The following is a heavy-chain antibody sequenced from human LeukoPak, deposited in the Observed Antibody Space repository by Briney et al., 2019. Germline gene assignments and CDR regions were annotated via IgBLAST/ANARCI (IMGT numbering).Heavy chain of an antibody. J-gene: IGHJ2*01. CDR1: GGSISTKSCY. Sequence: SETLSLTCTVSGGSISTKSCYWGWIRQPPGKGLEWIGSIYYSGSTYYNPSLKSRVTISVDTSRNQFTLNLSSVTAADTAVYYCARPVAGYWYFDLWGRGTLVTVSS. V-gene: IGHV4-39*06. CDR2: IYYSGST. D-gene: IGHD6-19*01. CDR3: ARPVAGYWYFDL.